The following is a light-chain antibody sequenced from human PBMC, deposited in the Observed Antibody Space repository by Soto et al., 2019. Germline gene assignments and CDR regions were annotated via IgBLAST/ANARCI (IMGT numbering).Light chain of an antibody. CDR3: QQYYNWPRT. V-gene: IGKV3-15*01. CDR1: QSVSNN. J-gene: IGKJ1*01. Sequence: EIVMTQSPATLSVSPGERATLSCRASQSVSNNLVWYQQKPGQAPRLLIYDAFARATGVPARFSGSGSGTEFTLTISSLQSEDFAVYYCQQYYNWPRTFGQGTKVEIK. CDR2: DAF.